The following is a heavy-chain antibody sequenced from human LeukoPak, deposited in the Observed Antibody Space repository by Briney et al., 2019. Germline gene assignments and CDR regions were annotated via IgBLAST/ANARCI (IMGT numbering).Heavy chain of an antibody. CDR3: ARDSVTTVTARPPFDP. CDR2: IYYSGST. D-gene: IGHD4-17*01. J-gene: IGHJ5*02. Sequence: PSETLSLTCTVSGGSISSSSYYWGWIRQPPGKGLEWIATIYYSGSTYYNPSPKSRVTISLDTSKNQFSLELSSVSAADTAVYYCARDSVTTVTARPPFDPWGQGTLVTVSS. V-gene: IGHV4-39*07. CDR1: GGSISSSSYY.